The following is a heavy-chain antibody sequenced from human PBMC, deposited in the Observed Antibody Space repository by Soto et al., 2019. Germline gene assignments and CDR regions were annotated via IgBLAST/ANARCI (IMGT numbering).Heavy chain of an antibody. CDR3: AREYSSGYYYYYGMDV. Sequence: SSVKVSCNASGGTVSIYAISWVRQAPGQGLEWMGGIIPIFGTANYAQKFQGRVTIAADESTSTAYMELSSLRSEDTAVYYCAREYSSGYYYYYGMDVWGQGTTVTVSS. D-gene: IGHD6-25*01. V-gene: IGHV1-69*13. CDR2: IIPIFGTA. CDR1: GGTVSIYA. J-gene: IGHJ6*02.